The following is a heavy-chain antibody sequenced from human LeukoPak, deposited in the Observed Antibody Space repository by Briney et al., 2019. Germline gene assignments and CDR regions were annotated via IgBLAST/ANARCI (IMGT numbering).Heavy chain of an antibody. Sequence: GGSLRLSCAASGFTFSEYAMHWVRKAPGKGLEWVAVISYDGRQKYYGDSVKGRFTISRDNPKNTLYPQMNSLRDDDTAVYYCARVFLERLTSGYFDNWGQGTLVTVSP. CDR1: GFTFSEYA. J-gene: IGHJ4*02. V-gene: IGHV3-30-3*01. CDR2: ISYDGRQK. D-gene: IGHD3-3*01. CDR3: ARVFLERLTSGYFDN.